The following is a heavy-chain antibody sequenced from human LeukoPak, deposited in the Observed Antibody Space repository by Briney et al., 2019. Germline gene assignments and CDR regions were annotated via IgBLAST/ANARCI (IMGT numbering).Heavy chain of an antibody. CDR2: ISGSGGST. Sequence: GGSLRLSCAASGFTFSSYAMSWVRQAPGKGLEWVSAISGSGGSTYYADSVKGRFTISRDNSKNTLYLQMNSLRAEDTAVYYCARDLTRLDAFDIWGQGTMVTVSS. V-gene: IGHV3-23*01. CDR1: GFTFSSYA. J-gene: IGHJ3*02. CDR3: ARDLTRLDAFDI.